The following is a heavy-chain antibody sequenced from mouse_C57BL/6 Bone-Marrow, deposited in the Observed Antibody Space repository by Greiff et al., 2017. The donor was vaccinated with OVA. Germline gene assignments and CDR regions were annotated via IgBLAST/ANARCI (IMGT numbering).Heavy chain of an antibody. CDR1: GFSLTSYG. V-gene: IGHV2-2*01. J-gene: IGHJ1*03. CDR2: IWSGGST. Sequence: QVQLKESGPGLVQPSQSLSITCTVSGFSLTSYGVHWVRQSPGKGLEWLGVIWSGGSTDYNAAFISRLSISKDNSKSQVFFKMNSLQADDTAIYYCARNRIITTPYWYFDVWGTGTTVTVSS. CDR3: ARNRIITTPYWYFDV. D-gene: IGHD1-1*01.